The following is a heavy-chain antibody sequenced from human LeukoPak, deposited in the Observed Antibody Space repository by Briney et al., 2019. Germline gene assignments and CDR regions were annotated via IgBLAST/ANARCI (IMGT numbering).Heavy chain of an antibody. D-gene: IGHD2-15*01. Sequence: SETLSLTCTVSGGSISSYYWSWIRQPPGKGLEWIGYIYYSGSTNYNPSLKSRVTISVDTSKNQFSLKLSSVTAADTAVYYCAREDCSGGGCYPLFYWGQGTLVTVSS. V-gene: IGHV4-59*01. J-gene: IGHJ4*02. CDR3: AREDCSGGGCYPLFY. CDR1: GGSISSYY. CDR2: IYYSGST.